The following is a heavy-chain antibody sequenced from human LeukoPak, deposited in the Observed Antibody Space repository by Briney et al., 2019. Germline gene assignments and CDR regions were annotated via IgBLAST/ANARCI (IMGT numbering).Heavy chain of an antibody. Sequence: SETLSLTCTVSGGSISSYYWSWIRQPAGKGLEWIGSIYHSGSTYYNPSLKSRVTISVDTSKNQFSLKLSSVTAADTAVYYCARGAMATIYFDYWGQGTLVTVSS. J-gene: IGHJ4*02. CDR2: IYHSGST. V-gene: IGHV4-4*07. D-gene: IGHD5-24*01. CDR1: GGSISSYY. CDR3: ARGAMATIYFDY.